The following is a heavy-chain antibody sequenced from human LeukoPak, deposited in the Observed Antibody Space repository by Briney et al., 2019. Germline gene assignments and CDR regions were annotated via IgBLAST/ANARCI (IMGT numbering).Heavy chain of an antibody. V-gene: IGHV3-23*01. D-gene: IGHD6-13*01. Sequence: GGSLRLSCAASEFAFSSYAMSWVRQAPGKGLEWVSAISGSGGSTYYADSVKGRFTISRDNSKNTLYLQMNSLRAEDTAVYYCAKDLHTETAAGDYWGQGTLVTVSS. CDR3: AKDLHTETAAGDY. CDR2: ISGSGGST. J-gene: IGHJ4*02. CDR1: EFAFSSYA.